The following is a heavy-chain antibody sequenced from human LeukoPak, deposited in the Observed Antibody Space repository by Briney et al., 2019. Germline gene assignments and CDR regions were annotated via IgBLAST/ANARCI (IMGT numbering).Heavy chain of an antibody. V-gene: IGHV1-24*01. J-gene: IGHJ5*02. Sequence: GASVKVSCKVSGYTLTELSMHWVRQAPGKGLEWRGGFAPEDGETIYAQKFQGRVTMTKGTSTDTAYMELSSLRSEDTAVYYCATAEPGIAAAGNDWFDPWGQGTLVTVSS. D-gene: IGHD6-13*01. CDR2: FAPEDGET. CDR3: ATAEPGIAAAGNDWFDP. CDR1: GYTLTELS.